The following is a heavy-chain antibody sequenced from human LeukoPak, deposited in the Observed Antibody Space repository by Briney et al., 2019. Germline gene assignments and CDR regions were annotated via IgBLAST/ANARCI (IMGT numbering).Heavy chain of an antibody. CDR2: IYYSGST. D-gene: IGHD6-13*01. CDR3: ARARIAAAQLTPNYFDY. CDR1: GGSISSSSYY. J-gene: IGHJ4*02. Sequence: SETLSLTCTVSGGSISSSSYYWGWIRQPPGKGLEWIGSIYYSGSTYYNPSLKSRVTISVDTSKNQFSLKLSSVTAADTAVYYCARARIAAAQLTPNYFDYWGQGTLVTVSS. V-gene: IGHV4-39*07.